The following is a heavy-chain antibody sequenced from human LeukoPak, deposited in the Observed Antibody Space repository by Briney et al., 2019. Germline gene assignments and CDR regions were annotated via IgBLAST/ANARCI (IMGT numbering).Heavy chain of an antibody. CDR1: GFTFSSYA. D-gene: IGHD1-26*01. CDR3: ASFGMYSGSYDS. V-gene: IGHV3-64*01. CDR2: ISSNGGST. J-gene: IGHJ4*02. Sequence: PGGSLRLSCAASGFTFSSYAMRWVRQAPGKGLEYVSAISSNGGSTYYANSVKGRFTISRDNSKNTLYLQMGSLRAEDMAVYYCASFGMYSGSYDSWGQGTLVTVSS.